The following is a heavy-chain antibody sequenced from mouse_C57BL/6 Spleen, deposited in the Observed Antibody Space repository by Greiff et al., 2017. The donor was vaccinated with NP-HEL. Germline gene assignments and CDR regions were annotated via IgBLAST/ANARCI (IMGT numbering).Heavy chain of an antibody. D-gene: IGHD1-1*01. V-gene: IGHV1-15*01. CDR2: IDPETGGT. CDR1: GYTFTDYE. J-gene: IGHJ4*01. Sequence: QVHVKQSGAELVRPGASVTLSCKASGYTFTDYEMHWVKQTPVHGLEWIGAIDPETGGTAYNQKFKGKAILTADKSSSTAYMELRSLTSEDSAVYYCTRGDYGYAMDYWGQGTSVTVSS. CDR3: TRGDYGYAMDY.